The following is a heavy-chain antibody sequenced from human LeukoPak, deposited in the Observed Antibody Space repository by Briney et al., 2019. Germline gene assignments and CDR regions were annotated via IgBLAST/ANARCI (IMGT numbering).Heavy chain of an antibody. CDR3: AKGHTIFGVVPDILDI. CDR2: ITWNSGSA. D-gene: IGHD3-3*01. Sequence: GGSLRLSCAASRFNFEGFGMYWVRQGPGKGLEWVAGITWNSGSAVYADSVEGRFTISRDNVKKSVYLQMSSLRLEDTALYYCAKGHTIFGVVPDILDIWGRGTNVIVSS. J-gene: IGHJ3*02. V-gene: IGHV3-9*01. CDR1: RFNFEGFG.